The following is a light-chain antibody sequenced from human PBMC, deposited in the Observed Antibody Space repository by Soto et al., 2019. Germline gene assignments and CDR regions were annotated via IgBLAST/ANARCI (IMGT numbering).Light chain of an antibody. CDR3: QQYCSTPWT. V-gene: IGKV4-1*01. CDR2: WAS. J-gene: IGKJ1*01. Sequence: DIVMTQSPDSLAVSLGERATINCKSSRSVLYSSNNKNYLAWYQQKPGQPPKLLIYWASTRESGVPDRFSGSGSGTDFTLTISSLQAEDVAVYYCQQYCSTPWTFGQGTKVDIK. CDR1: RSVLYSSNNKNY.